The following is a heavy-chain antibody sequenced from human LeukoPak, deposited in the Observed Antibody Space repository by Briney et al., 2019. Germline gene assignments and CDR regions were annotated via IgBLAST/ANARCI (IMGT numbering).Heavy chain of an antibody. J-gene: IGHJ5*02. Sequence: SETLSLTCTVSGGSISSYYWSWIRQPPGKGLEWIGEINHSGSTNYNPSLKSRVTISVDTSKNQFSLKLSSVTAADTAVYYCARGRNNIVVVPAATPGGWFDPWGQGTLVTVSS. CDR3: ARGRNNIVVVPAATPGGWFDP. D-gene: IGHD2-2*01. V-gene: IGHV4-34*01. CDR1: GGSISSYY. CDR2: INHSGST.